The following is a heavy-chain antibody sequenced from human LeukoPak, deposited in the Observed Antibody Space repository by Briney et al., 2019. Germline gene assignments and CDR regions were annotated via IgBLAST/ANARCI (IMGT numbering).Heavy chain of an antibody. Sequence: GGSLRLSCAASGFTFSDYYMSWIRQAPGKGLEWVSYISSSGSTIYYADSVEGRFTISRDNAKNSLYLQMNSLRAEDTAVYYCARAQYDFSYYYFDYWGQGTLVTVSS. CDR1: GFTFSDYY. CDR3: ARAQYDFSYYYFDY. J-gene: IGHJ4*02. V-gene: IGHV3-11*04. D-gene: IGHD3-3*01. CDR2: ISSSGSTI.